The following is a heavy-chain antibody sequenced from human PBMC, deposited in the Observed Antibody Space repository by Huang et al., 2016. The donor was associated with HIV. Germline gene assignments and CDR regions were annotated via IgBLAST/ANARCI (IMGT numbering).Heavy chain of an antibody. V-gene: IGHV4-39*02. CDR3: ARTGVAVSDDPEYFQH. J-gene: IGHJ1*01. CDR2: IYYSGTT. Sequence: LQESGPGLVGPSETLSLTCAVSGDSFNSNTFFWGWIRRPPGKALEWIGSIYYSGTTYDNPALKRRARIAVDASKNRIFLHLRSVTAADTGVYYCARTGVAVSDDPEYFQHWGQGALVTIS. CDR1: GDSFNSNTFF. D-gene: IGHD3-3*01.